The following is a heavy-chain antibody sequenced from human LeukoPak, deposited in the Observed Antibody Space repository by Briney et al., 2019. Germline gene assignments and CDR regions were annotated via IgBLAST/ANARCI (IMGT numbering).Heavy chain of an antibody. V-gene: IGHV1-2*02. J-gene: IGHJ4*02. Sequence: ASVKVSCKASGYTFTGYYMHWVRQAPGQGLEWMGWINPNSGGTNYAQKFQGRVTMTTDTSISTAYMDLSRLRSDDTAVYYCAKGGYDTSGYRLDYWGQGTLVTVSS. CDR2: INPNSGGT. CDR3: AKGGYDTSGYRLDY. D-gene: IGHD3-22*01. CDR1: GYTFTGYY.